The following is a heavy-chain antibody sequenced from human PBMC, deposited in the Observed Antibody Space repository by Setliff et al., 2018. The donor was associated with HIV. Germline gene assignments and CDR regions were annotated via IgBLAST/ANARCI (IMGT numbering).Heavy chain of an antibody. CDR1: GGSISSYY. J-gene: IGHJ4*02. Sequence: TSETLSLTCDVSGGSISSYYWSWIRQPPGKGLEWIGYIYYSGSTNYNPSLKSRVTISVDTSKNQFSLKLSSVTAADTAVYYCARGAELLWFGELHNIPYFDYWGQGTLVTVS. CDR3: ARGAELLWFGELHNIPYFDY. V-gene: IGHV4-59*01. CDR2: IYYSGST. D-gene: IGHD3-10*01.